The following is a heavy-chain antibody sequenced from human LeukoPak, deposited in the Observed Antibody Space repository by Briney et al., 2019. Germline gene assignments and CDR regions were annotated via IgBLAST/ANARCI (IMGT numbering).Heavy chain of an antibody. CDR3: ARSYYDFWSGADV. V-gene: IGHV3-23*01. CDR2: ISGSSGST. Sequence: GGSLRLYCAASGFTFSSYAMSWVRQAPGKGLEWVSAISGSSGSTYYADSVKGRFTISRDNSKNTLYLQMNSLRAEDTAVYYCARSYYDFWSGADVWGKGTTVTVSS. CDR1: GFTFSSYA. J-gene: IGHJ6*04. D-gene: IGHD3-3*01.